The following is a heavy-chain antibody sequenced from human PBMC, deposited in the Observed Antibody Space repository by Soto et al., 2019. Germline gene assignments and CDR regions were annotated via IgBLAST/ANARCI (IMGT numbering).Heavy chain of an antibody. V-gene: IGHV4-31*03. J-gene: IGHJ4*02. CDR2: IYYSGST. CDR3: ARSEWVGSWDINDY. D-gene: IGHD5-12*01. CDR1: GGSISSGGYY. Sequence: SETLSLTCTVSGGSISSGGYYWSWIRQHPGKGLEWIGYIYYSGSTYYNPSLKSRVTISVDTSKNQFSLKLSSVTAADTAVYYCARSEWVGSWDINDYWGQGTLVTVSS.